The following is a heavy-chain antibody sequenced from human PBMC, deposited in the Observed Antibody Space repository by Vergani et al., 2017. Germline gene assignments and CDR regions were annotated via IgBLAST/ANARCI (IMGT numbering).Heavy chain of an antibody. CDR3: GKTEDDADAQIDH. J-gene: IGHJ4*02. D-gene: IGHD1-1*01. CDR1: GFTFSSHG. CDR2: IIPKFDIP. V-gene: IGHV1-69*15. Sequence: QVQLVESEGGVVQPGRSLTLSCVASGFTFSSHGMHWVRQAPGKGLEWVGRIIPKFDIPLYAHKFQGRVTITADESTGTVYMELRSLKSEDTAVFYCGKTEDDADAQIDHWGQGTLVTVSS.